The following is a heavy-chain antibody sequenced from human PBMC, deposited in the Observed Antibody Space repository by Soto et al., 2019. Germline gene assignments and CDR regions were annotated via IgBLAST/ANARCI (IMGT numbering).Heavy chain of an antibody. Sequence: GESLKISCKGSGYSFTSYWISWVRQMPGKGLEWMGRIDPSDSYTNYSPSFQGHVTISADKSISTAYLQWSILKASDTAMYYCARPEYSSSSGYGMDVWGQGTTVTVSS. CDR3: ARPEYSSSSGYGMDV. V-gene: IGHV5-10-1*01. CDR1: GYSFTSYW. J-gene: IGHJ6*02. D-gene: IGHD6-6*01. CDR2: IDPSDSYT.